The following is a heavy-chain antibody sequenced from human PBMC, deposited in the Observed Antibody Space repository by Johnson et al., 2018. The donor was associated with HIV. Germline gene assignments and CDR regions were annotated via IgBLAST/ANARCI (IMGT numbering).Heavy chain of an antibody. D-gene: IGHD5-24*01. V-gene: IGHV3-9*01. CDR3: AREALDGPGDDAFDI. CDR1: GFTFDDYA. Sequence: VQLVESGGGLVQPGRSLRLSCAASGFTFDDYAMHWVRQAPGKGLEWVSGISWNSGSIGYADSVKGRFTISRDNAKNSLYLQMNSLRAEDTALYYCAREALDGPGDDAFDIWGQGTMVTVSS. J-gene: IGHJ3*02. CDR2: ISWNSGSI.